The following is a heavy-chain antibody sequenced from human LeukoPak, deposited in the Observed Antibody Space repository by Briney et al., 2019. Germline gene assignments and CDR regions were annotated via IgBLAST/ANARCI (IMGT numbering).Heavy chain of an antibody. CDR1: GSSMSSDYY. J-gene: IGHJ3*02. V-gene: IGHV4-38-2*02. CDR3: ARHGGIAAPGAFDI. Sequence: SETLSPTCTVSGSSMSSDYYWGWIRQPPGKGLEWIGSISDSGSAYYSPSLKSRVVISVDTSKNQFSLKLSSVTAADTAVYYCARHGGIAAPGAFDIWGQGTMVTVSS. D-gene: IGHD6-13*01. CDR2: ISDSGSA.